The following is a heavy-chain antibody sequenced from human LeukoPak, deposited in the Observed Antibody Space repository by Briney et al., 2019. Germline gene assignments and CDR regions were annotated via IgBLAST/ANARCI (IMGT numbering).Heavy chain of an antibody. V-gene: IGHV3-7*01. J-gene: IGHJ4*02. CDR3: ARPSFTQGSYFDY. CDR2: IRHDGGET. D-gene: IGHD2-15*01. Sequence: PGGSLRLSCAASGFSFITYRMGWVRQAPGKGLEWVANIRHDGGETYYVGSVKGRFTISRDNAKNSLYLQMNSLSAEDTAVYYCARPSFTQGSYFDYWGQGTLVTVSS. CDR1: GFSFITYR.